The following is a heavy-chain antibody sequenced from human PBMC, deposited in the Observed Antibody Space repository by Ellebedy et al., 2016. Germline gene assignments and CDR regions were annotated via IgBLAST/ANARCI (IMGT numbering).Heavy chain of an antibody. CDR3: ARGGASVVSPFYFYYMDV. CDR1: GFDFHDYA. Sequence: GGSLRLXXAASGFDFHDYAMNWVRQAPGKGLEWVSGISWNSADICYADSVKGRFSISRDNAKKSVYLQMNSLRPEDTAFYYCARGGASVVSPFYFYYMDVWGKGTTVTVSS. CDR2: ISWNSADI. D-gene: IGHD4-23*01. J-gene: IGHJ6*03. V-gene: IGHV3-9*01.